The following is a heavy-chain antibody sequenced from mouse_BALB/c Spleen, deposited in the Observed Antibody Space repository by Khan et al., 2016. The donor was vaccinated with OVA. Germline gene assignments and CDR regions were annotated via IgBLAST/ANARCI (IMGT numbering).Heavy chain of an antibody. CDR3: TRSGYGTFAY. CDR1: GYTFSSYY. Sequence: QVQLQQPGAELVKTGASVKLSCKASGYTFSSYYLYWVKQRPGQGLEWIGEINPNNGGSNCNEKFKSKDTLTVDKSSNTAYMQLSSLTSEDSAVYYCTRSGYGTFAYWGQGTLVTVSA. J-gene: IGHJ3*01. D-gene: IGHD2-1*01. CDR2: INPNNGGS. V-gene: IGHV1S81*02.